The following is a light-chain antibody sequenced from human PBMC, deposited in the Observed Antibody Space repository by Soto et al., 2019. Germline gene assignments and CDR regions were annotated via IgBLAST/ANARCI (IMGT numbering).Light chain of an antibody. Sequence: EIVLTQSPGTLSLSPGERATLSCRASQSVSSSYLVWYQQRPGQPPRLLIYGTSNRAAGIPDRFSGTGSGTDFTLTLYGLEPEGSAVYYCQQYGSSALTFGGGTKVEIK. CDR2: GTS. CDR3: QQYGSSALT. J-gene: IGKJ4*01. V-gene: IGKV3-20*01. CDR1: QSVSSSY.